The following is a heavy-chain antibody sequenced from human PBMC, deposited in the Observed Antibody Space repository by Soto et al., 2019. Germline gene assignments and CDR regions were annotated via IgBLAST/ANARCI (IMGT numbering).Heavy chain of an antibody. J-gene: IGHJ6*02. CDR3: ARYSSGWSPHGMDV. Sequence: GGSLRLSCAASGFTFSSYWMHWVRQAPGKGLVWVSRINSDGSTTDYADSVKGRFTISRDNAKNTLNLQMNSLRAEDTAVYYCARYSSGWSPHGMDVWGQGTKVTVS. D-gene: IGHD6-19*01. CDR2: INSDGSTT. CDR1: GFTFSSYW. V-gene: IGHV3-74*01.